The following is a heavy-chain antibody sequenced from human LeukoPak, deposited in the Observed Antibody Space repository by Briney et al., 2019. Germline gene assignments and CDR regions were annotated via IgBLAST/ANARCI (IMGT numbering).Heavy chain of an antibody. CDR2: IKQDGSEK. Sequence: GGSLRLSCAASGFTFSSYWMSWVRQAPGRGLEWVANIKQDGSEKYYVDSVKGRFTISRDNAKNSLYLQMNSLRGEDTAVYYCARDNYYGSGSYPPLDYWGQGTLVTVSS. CDR1: GFTFSSYW. J-gene: IGHJ4*02. V-gene: IGHV3-7*01. CDR3: ARDNYYGSGSYPPLDY. D-gene: IGHD3-10*01.